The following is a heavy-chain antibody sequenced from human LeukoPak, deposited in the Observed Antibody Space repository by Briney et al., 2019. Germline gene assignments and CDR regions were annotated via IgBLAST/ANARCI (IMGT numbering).Heavy chain of an antibody. J-gene: IGHJ4*02. CDR2: INHSGST. CDR1: GGSFSGYY. D-gene: IGHD2-15*01. Sequence: SETLSLTCAVYGGSFSGYYWSWIRQPPGKGLEWIGEINHSGSTNYNPSLKSRVTISVDTSKNQFSLKLSSVTAADTAVYYCARVFGYCSGGSCDNYFDYWGQGTLVTVSS. CDR3: ARVFGYCSGGSCDNYFDY. V-gene: IGHV4-34*01.